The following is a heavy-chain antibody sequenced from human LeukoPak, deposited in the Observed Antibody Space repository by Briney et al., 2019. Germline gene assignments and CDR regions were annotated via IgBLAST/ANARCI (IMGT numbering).Heavy chain of an antibody. CDR3: ARGPHTGVNYYDSSGYYY. CDR1: GGSFSGYY. Sequence: PSETLSLTCAVYGGSFSGYYWSWIRHPPGKGLEWIGEINHSGSTNYNPSLKSRVTISVDTSKNQLSLKLSSVTAADTAVYYCARGPHTGVNYYDSSGYYYWGQGTLVTVSS. CDR2: INHSGST. V-gene: IGHV4-34*01. J-gene: IGHJ4*02. D-gene: IGHD3-22*01.